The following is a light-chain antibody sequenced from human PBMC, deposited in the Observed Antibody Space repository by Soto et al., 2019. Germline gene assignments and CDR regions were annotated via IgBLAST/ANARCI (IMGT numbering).Light chain of an antibody. CDR3: QHDSETPLT. Sequence: EIELTQSPATLSLSLGERVTISCRASQSVGTWLAWYQLKPGQAPKLLIYDASHRITGIPARFSGSGSGTDFTLTISRLEPEDFAVYYCQHDSETPLTFGRGTRLEIK. CDR2: DAS. CDR1: QSVGTW. J-gene: IGKJ5*01. V-gene: IGKV3-11*01.